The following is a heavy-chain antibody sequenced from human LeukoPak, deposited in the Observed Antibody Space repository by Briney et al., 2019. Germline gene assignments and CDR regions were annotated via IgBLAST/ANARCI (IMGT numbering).Heavy chain of an antibody. J-gene: IGHJ4*02. V-gene: IGHV3-7*01. CDR2: IKEDGSEK. D-gene: IGHD2-2*01. CDR3: VRDNCTGTSCHHFDY. Sequence: GGSLRLSCAASGFTFSRYWMSWVRQAPGKGLEWVANIKEDGSEKYYVDSVKGRFTISRDNAKNSLYLQMNSLRAEDTAVYYCVRDNCTGTSCHHFDYWGQGTLVTVPS. CDR1: GFTFSRYW.